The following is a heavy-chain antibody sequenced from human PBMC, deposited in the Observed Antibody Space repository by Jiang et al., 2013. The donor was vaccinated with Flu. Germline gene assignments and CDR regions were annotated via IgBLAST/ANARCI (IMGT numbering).Heavy chain of an antibody. D-gene: IGHD6-13*01. V-gene: IGHV4-59*01. J-gene: IGHJ5*02. CDR1: GDSITDYY. Sequence: GPGLVKPSETLTLTCRVSGDSITDYYWSWMRQPPGKGLQWIGYIYSSGTTNHNPSLKGRVTISMDTSKNQFSLNLRSVTAADTAVYYCARDMGIASGWFDPWGQGTLVTVSS. CDR2: IYSSGTT. CDR3: ARDMGIASGWFDP.